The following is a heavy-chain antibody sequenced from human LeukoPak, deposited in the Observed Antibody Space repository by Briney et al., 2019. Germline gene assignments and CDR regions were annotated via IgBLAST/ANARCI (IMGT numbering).Heavy chain of an antibody. CDR1: GFTFSSYS. J-gene: IGHJ4*02. Sequence: SGGSLRLSCAASGFTFSSYSMNWVRQAPGKGLEWVSPISSSSSYIYYADSVKGRFTISRDNAKNSLYLQMNSLRAEDTAVYYCARGSKGSYYLDYWGQGTLVTVSS. V-gene: IGHV3-21*01. CDR3: ARGSKGSYYLDY. D-gene: IGHD4-11*01. CDR2: ISSSSSYI.